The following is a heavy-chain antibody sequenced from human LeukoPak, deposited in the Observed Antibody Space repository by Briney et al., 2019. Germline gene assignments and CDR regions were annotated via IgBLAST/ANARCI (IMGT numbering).Heavy chain of an antibody. V-gene: IGHV4-34*01. CDR3: AGATATGTGRAFHY. D-gene: IGHD3-10*01. Sequence: SETLSLTCAVYGVFITAYYWTWIRQPPGKRLEWIGEVRHSGSTNYNPSLKSRVTMSVDMSKNQFSLKLNSVTAADTAVYYCAGATATGTGRAFHYWAQGNLVPVSS. CDR2: VRHSGST. CDR1: GVFITAYY. J-gene: IGHJ4*02.